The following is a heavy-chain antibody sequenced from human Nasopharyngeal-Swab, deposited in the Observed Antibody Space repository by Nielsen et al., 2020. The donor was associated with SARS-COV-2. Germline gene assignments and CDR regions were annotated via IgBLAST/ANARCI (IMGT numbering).Heavy chain of an antibody. CDR2: IKQDGSEL. J-gene: IGHJ4*02. CDR3: ARDRTDYDFWSHYYTYYLDF. D-gene: IGHD3-3*01. CDR1: GFSFSSYS. V-gene: IGHV3-7*01. Sequence: GESLKISCATSGFSFSSYSMTWVRQAPGKGLEWVANIKQDGSELHYVDSVKGRFTISRDNAKNSLFLQMNSLRAEDTAVYYCARDRTDYDFWSHYYTYYLDFWGQGTLVTVSS.